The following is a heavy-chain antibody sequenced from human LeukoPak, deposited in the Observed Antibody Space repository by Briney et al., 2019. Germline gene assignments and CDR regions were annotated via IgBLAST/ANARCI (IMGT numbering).Heavy chain of an antibody. V-gene: IGHV4-59*01. D-gene: IGHD2-2*01. CDR1: GGSISSYY. CDR2: IYYSGST. Sequence: SETLSLTCTVPGGSISSYYWSWIRQPPGKGLEWIGYIYYSGSTNYNPSLKSRVTISVDTSKNQFSLKLSSVTAADTAVYYCARLSCSSTSCPNFDYWGQGTLVTVSS. J-gene: IGHJ4*02. CDR3: ARLSCSSTSCPNFDY.